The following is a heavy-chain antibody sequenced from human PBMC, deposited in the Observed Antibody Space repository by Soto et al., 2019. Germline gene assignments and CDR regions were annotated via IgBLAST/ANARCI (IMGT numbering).Heavy chain of an antibody. D-gene: IGHD3-10*01. CDR2: IYYSGST. V-gene: IGHV4-61*08. Sequence: SDTLSRTCTVSGDSGSSVGFHGAWLRRPPGKGLEWIGNIYYSGSTNYNPSLKSRVTMSVDTSKNQFTLKLSSVAAADTGVYFCARSFMVPVDFFEYWGQGTPVTVSS. J-gene: IGHJ4*02. CDR1: GDSGSSVGFH. CDR3: ARSFMVPVDFFEY.